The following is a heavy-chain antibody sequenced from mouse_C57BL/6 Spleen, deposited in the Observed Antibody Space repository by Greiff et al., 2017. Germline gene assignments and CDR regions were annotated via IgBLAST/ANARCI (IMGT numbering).Heavy chain of an antibody. CDR1: GYTFTSYW. CDR3: AKWDRGFSYYFDY. Sequence: VKLQESGAELAKPGASVKLSCKASGYTFTSYWMNWVKQRPGQGLEWIGYINPSSGYNKYNQKFKDKGQLTADKSSSTAHMHLSSLTYEDSAVYYGAKWDRGFSYYFDYWGQGTTLTVSS. J-gene: IGHJ2*01. CDR2: INPSSGYN. V-gene: IGHV1-7*01. D-gene: IGHD1-3*01.